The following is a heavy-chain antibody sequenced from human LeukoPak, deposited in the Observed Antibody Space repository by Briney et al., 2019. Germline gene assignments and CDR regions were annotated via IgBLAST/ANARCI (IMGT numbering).Heavy chain of an antibody. V-gene: IGHV4-34*01. Sequence: NPSETLSLTCAVYGGSFSGYYWSWIRQPPGKGLEWIGEINHSGSTNYNPSLKSRVTISVDTSKNQFSLKLSSVTAADTAVYYCASGVWLFDWGQGTLVTVSS. J-gene: IGHJ4*02. CDR3: ASGVWLFD. CDR2: INHSGST. D-gene: IGHD3-9*01. CDR1: GGSFSGYY.